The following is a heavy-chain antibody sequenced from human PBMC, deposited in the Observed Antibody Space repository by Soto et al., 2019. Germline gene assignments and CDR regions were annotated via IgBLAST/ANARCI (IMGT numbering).Heavy chain of an antibody. Sequence: GGSLRLSCAASGFTFSSYAMSWVRQAPGKGLEWVSAISGSGGSTYYADSVKGRFTISRDNSKNTLYLQMNSLRAEDTAVYYCAKFSLGVRQQLANRGRAFDIWGQGTMVTVSS. CDR2: ISGSGGST. CDR3: AKFSLGVRQQLANRGRAFDI. CDR1: GFTFSSYA. V-gene: IGHV3-23*01. J-gene: IGHJ3*02. D-gene: IGHD6-13*01.